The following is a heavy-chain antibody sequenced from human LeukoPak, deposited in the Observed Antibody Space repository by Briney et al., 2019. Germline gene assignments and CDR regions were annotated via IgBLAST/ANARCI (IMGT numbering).Heavy chain of an antibody. CDR3: ARGDCSSTSCSSTPKNWFDP. Sequence: GSLRLSCAASGFTFSNYAMSWVRQAPGKGLEWVSAISGSGGTTYYVDSVKGRFTISRDNSMNTLYLQMNSLRAEDTAVFYCARGDCSSTSCSSTPKNWFDPWGQGTLVSVSS. D-gene: IGHD2-2*01. V-gene: IGHV3-23*01. J-gene: IGHJ5*02. CDR2: ISGSGGTT. CDR1: GFTFSNYA.